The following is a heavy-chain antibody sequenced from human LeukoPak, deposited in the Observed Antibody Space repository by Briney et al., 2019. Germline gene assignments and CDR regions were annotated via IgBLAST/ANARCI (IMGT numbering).Heavy chain of an antibody. CDR2: ISYDGSNK. CDR3: ARAKYSYGPYGMDV. CDR1: GFTFSSYA. V-gene: IGHV3-30*04. J-gene: IGHJ6*02. Sequence: GGSLRLSCAASGFTFSSYAMHWVRRAPGKGLEWVAVISYDGSNKYYADSVKGRFTISRDNSKNTLYLQMNSLRAEDTAVYYCARAKYSYGPYGMDVWGQGTTVTVSS. D-gene: IGHD5-18*01.